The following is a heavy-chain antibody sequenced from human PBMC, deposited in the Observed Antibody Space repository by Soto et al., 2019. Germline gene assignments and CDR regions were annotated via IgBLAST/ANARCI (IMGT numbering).Heavy chain of an antibody. J-gene: IGHJ3*02. CDR3: ARDPHCSRTSCYAFDI. CDR1: VGSFSDYY. V-gene: IGHV4-34*01. D-gene: IGHD2-2*01. CDR2: INHSGST. Sequence: QVQLQQWGAGLLKPSETLSLTCAVYVGSFSDYYWSWIRQPPGKGLEWIGEINHSGSTNYNPSLKSRVSISVDTSKNQFSLKLCSVTAADTAVYYCARDPHCSRTSCYAFDIWGQGTMVTVSS.